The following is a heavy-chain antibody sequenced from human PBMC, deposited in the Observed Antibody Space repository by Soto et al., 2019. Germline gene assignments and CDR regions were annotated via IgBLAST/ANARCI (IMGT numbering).Heavy chain of an antibody. Sequence: SETLSLTCTVSGGSISSGGYYWSWIRQHPGKGLEWIEYIYYSGSTNYNPSLKSRVTISVDTSKNQFSLKLSSVTAADTAVYYCARQVGGWAPWYFDYWGQGTLVTVSS. D-gene: IGHD6-19*01. V-gene: IGHV4-61*08. CDR3: ARQVGGWAPWYFDY. J-gene: IGHJ4*02. CDR1: GGSISSGGYY. CDR2: IYYSGST.